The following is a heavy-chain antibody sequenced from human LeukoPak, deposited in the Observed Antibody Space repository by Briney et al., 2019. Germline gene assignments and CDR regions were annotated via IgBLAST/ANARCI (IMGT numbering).Heavy chain of an antibody. CDR1: GYSFNTYW. D-gene: IGHD6-19*01. J-gene: IGHJ6*03. V-gene: IGHV5-51*01. CDR3: ARHRAMAVAGLYYFYYMDV. CDR2: IYPGDSDT. Sequence: GESLKISCKGSGYSFNTYWIGWVRQMPGKGLEWMGIIYPGDSDTKYSPSFQGQVTISADKSISTAYLQWSSLKASDTAMYYCARHRAMAVAGLYYFYYMDVWGQGTTVTISS.